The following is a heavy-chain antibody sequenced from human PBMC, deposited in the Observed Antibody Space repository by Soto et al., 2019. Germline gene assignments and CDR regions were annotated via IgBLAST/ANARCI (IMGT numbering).Heavy chain of an antibody. D-gene: IGHD6-6*01. Sequence: QITLKESGPTLVKPTQTITLTCTFSGFSLSTSGVGVGWIRQPPGKALEWVALIYWDDDKRYSSSLNSRLTITKDTSKNQVVLSMTNMDPVDTATYYCALSRPPRLLDYWGQGTLVTVSS. V-gene: IGHV2-5*02. CDR3: ALSRPPRLLDY. CDR2: IYWDDDK. CDR1: GFSLSTSGVG. J-gene: IGHJ4*02.